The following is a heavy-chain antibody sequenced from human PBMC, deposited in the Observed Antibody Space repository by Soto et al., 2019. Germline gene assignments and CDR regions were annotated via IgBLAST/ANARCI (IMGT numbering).Heavy chain of an antibody. V-gene: IGHV4-34*01. CDR1: GGSFSGYY. D-gene: IGHD3-3*01. CDR3: AREIRGDGRYYDFWSGYYTTPTHAFDI. J-gene: IGHJ3*02. CDR2: INHSGST. Sequence: SETLSLTCAVYGGSFSGYYWSWIRQPPGKGLEWIGEINHSGSTNYNPSLKSRVTISVDTSKNQFSLKLSAVTAADTAVYYCAREIRGDGRYYDFWSGYYTTPTHAFDIWGQGTMVTVSS.